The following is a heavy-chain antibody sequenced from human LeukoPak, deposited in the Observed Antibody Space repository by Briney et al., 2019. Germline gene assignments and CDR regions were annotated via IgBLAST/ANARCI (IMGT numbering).Heavy chain of an antibody. Sequence: SETLSLTCTVSGGSINSNSYYWGWIRQPPGKGLEWIGSIYYSGSTYYNPSLKSRVTISVDTSKNQFSLKLSSVTAADTAVYYCARWATRGYRTSDAFDIWGQGTMVTVSS. J-gene: IGHJ3*02. CDR3: ARWATRGYRTSDAFDI. CDR1: GGSINSNSYY. CDR2: IYYSGST. D-gene: IGHD5-18*01. V-gene: IGHV4-39*07.